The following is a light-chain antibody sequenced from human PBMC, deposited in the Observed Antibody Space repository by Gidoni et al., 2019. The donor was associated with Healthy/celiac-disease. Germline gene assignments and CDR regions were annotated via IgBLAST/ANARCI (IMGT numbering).Light chain of an antibody. Sequence: SYELTPPPSVSVSPGQTASITCSGDKLGDKYACWYQQKPGQSPVLVIYQDSKRPSGIPERFSGSNSGNTATLTISGTQAMDEADYYCQAWDSTMGVFGGGTKLTVL. CDR2: QDS. J-gene: IGLJ2*01. CDR1: KLGDKY. CDR3: QAWDSTMGV. V-gene: IGLV3-1*01.